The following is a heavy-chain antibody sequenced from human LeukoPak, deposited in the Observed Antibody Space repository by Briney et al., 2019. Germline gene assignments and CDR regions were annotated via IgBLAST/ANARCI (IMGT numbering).Heavy chain of an antibody. CDR3: ARGGTVTTPDAFDI. CDR2: IYYSGST. D-gene: IGHD4-11*01. V-gene: IGHV4-59*01. CDR1: GGSISSYY. Sequence: SETLSLTCTVSGGSISSYYWSWIRQPPGKGLEWIGYIYYSGSTNYNPSLKSRVTISVDTSKNQFSLKLSSVTAADTAVYYGARGGTVTTPDAFDIWGQGTMVTVSS. J-gene: IGHJ3*02.